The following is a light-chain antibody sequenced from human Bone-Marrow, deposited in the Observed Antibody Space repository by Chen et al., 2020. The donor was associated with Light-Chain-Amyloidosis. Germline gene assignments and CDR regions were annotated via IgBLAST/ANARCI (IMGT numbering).Light chain of an antibody. J-gene: IGLJ1*01. V-gene: IGLV2-14*03. Sequence: QSALTQPASVSGSPGQTITISCTGTSTDVGGYNYVSWYQQHPGTAPKLMIYDVSTRPSGVSSRFSGSKSGNTASLTISGLQAEDEADYYCSSYTASSFYVFGTATTVTVL. CDR2: DVS. CDR3: SSYTASSFYV. CDR1: STDVGGYNY.